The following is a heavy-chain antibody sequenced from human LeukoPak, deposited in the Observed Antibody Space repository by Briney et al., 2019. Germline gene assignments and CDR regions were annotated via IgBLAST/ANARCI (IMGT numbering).Heavy chain of an antibody. CDR3: ASARALYGYSGYDEPYFDY. Sequence: PGGSLRLSCAASGFXFSTYDIHWVRQAPGKGLEWVAVISFDGSNKYYADSVKGRFTISRDNSKNTLYLEMNSLRAEDTAVYYCASARALYGYSGYDEPYFDYWGQGTLVTVSS. CDR1: GFXFSTYD. V-gene: IGHV3-30*03. D-gene: IGHD5-12*01. CDR2: ISFDGSNK. J-gene: IGHJ4*02.